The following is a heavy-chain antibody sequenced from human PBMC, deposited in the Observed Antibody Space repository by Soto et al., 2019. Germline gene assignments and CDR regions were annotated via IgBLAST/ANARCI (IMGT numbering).Heavy chain of an antibody. V-gene: IGHV4-30-2*01. J-gene: IGHJ4*02. CDR1: GGYIVSGGYF. D-gene: IGHD6-19*01. CDR2: AYPRGST. CDR3: FIVAGIGWYYS. Sequence: AHTLSLTCAVSGGYIVSGGYFWRWIRTPPGKGLEWIGTAYPRGSTYYDPSLKSRVTISLQISMKQFCLSLNCVTAADTAAYYCFIVAGIGWYYSWGQGTMVTFSS.